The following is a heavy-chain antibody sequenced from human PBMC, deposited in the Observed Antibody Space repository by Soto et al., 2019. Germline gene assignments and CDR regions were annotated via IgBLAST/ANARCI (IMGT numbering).Heavy chain of an antibody. Sequence: SETLSLTCTVSGGSISSSSYYWGWIRQPPGKGLEWIGSIYYSGSTYYNPSLKSRVTISVDTSKNQFSLKLSSVTAADTAVYYCARLQAGPSYNWFDPWGQGTLVTV. J-gene: IGHJ5*02. CDR2: IYYSGST. V-gene: IGHV4-39*01. CDR1: GGSISSSSYY. CDR3: ARLQAGPSYNWFDP.